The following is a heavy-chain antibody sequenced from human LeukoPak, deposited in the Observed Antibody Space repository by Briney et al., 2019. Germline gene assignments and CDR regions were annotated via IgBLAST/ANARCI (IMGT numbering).Heavy chain of an antibody. CDR1: GYTFTGYY. V-gene: IGHV1-18*04. Sequence: ASVKVSCKASGYTFTGYYMHWVRQAPGQGLEWMGWISAYNGNTNYAQKLQGRVTMTTDTSTSAAYMELRSLRSDDTAVYYCARQWELLSGAFDIWGQGTMVTVSS. D-gene: IGHD1-26*01. CDR2: ISAYNGNT. J-gene: IGHJ3*02. CDR3: ARQWELLSGAFDI.